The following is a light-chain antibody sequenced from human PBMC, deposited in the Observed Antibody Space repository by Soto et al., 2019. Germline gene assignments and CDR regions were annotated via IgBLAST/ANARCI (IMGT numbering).Light chain of an antibody. J-gene: IGKJ5*01. V-gene: IGKV1-12*01. CDR3: QQGDSFPIT. CDR1: QGIRSW. CDR2: FAS. Sequence: DIQMTQSPSSVSASVGDRVTITCRASQGIRSWLSWYQQKPGEAPKLLIYFASSLQSGVPSRFSGSGFGTDFTLTISSLQPEDFATYFCQQGDSFPITFGQGTQLEIK.